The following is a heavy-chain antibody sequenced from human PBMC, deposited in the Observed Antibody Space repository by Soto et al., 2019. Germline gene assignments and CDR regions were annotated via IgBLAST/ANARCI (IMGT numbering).Heavy chain of an antibody. CDR3: AREILEWLHNWFDP. J-gene: IGHJ5*02. D-gene: IGHD3-3*01. V-gene: IGHV4-31*03. CDR2: IYYSGST. CDR1: GGSISSGGYY. Sequence: QVQLQESGPGLVKPSQTLSLTCTVSGGSISSGGYYWSWIRQHPGKGLEWIGYIYYSGSTYYNPSLKSRVTISVDTSKNQFSLKLSSVTAADTAVYYCAREILEWLHNWFDPWGQGTLVTVSS.